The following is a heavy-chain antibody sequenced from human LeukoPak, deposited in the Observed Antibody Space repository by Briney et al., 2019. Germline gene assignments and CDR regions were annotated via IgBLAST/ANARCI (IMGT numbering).Heavy chain of an antibody. J-gene: IGHJ4*02. CDR3: ARDPYRDAPDYFDY. Sequence: GGSLRLSCAASGFTFSTSGMHWVRQAPGKGLEWVAVISDDGTFTLYGDSVRGRFTISRDSSKNTLYLQMNSLRPEDTAVYYCARDPYRDAPDYFDYWGQGTLVTVSS. V-gene: IGHV3-30*03. CDR1: GFTFSTSG. D-gene: IGHD1-14*01. CDR2: ISDDGTFT.